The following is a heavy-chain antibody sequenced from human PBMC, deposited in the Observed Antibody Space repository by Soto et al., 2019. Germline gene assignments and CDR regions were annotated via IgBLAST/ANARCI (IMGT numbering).Heavy chain of an antibody. Sequence: GGSLRLSCAASGFTFSSYAMSWVRQAPGKGLDWVSALSGSGGSTYYAASVKGRFTISRDNTKNTLYLQMNSLRAEDTAVYYCAKGGWSGYPVDYWGQGTLVTVSS. D-gene: IGHD3-3*01. CDR1: GFTFSSYA. V-gene: IGHV3-23*01. CDR3: AKGGWSGYPVDY. CDR2: LSGSGGST. J-gene: IGHJ4*02.